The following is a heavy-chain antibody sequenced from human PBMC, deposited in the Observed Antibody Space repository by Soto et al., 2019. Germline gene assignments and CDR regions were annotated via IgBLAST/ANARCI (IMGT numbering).Heavy chain of an antibody. V-gene: IGHV1-2*02. CDR3: ARDPRPPSGWLGFWEYGMDV. CDR2: VNPDNGGT. Sequence: QVHLVQSGAEVKRPGASVKVSCKASGYTFTGNYIHWVRQAPGQGLELMGWVNPDNGGTTSAEKFQGRVTMTRDTSVTPAYMELYKLTSDDTAVYYCARDPRPPSGWLGFWEYGMDVWGQVTTVTVSS. D-gene: IGHD3-3*01. CDR1: GYTFTGNY. J-gene: IGHJ6*02.